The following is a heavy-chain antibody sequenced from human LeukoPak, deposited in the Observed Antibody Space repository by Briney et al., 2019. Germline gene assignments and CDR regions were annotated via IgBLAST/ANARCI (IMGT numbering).Heavy chain of an antibody. Sequence: GGSLRLSCAASGFTFSSYSMNWVRQAPGKGLEWVSYISSSGSTIYYADSVKGRFTISRDNAKNSLYLQMNNLRAEDTAVYYCARAPKFRLVGVPKGPFDPWGQGTLVTVSS. D-gene: IGHD1-26*01. CDR3: ARAPKFRLVGVPKGPFDP. J-gene: IGHJ5*02. CDR2: ISSSGSTI. CDR1: GFTFSSYS. V-gene: IGHV3-48*04.